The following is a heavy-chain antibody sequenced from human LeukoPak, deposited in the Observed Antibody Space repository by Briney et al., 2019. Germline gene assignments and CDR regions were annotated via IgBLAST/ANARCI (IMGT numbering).Heavy chain of an antibody. D-gene: IGHD3-10*01. CDR1: GFTFSNAW. CDR2: IKSKTEGGTT. Sequence: SGGSLRLSCAASGFTFSNAWMTWVRQAPGKGLEWVGHIKSKTEGGTTDYAGPVKGRFTISRDDSKNTLYLQMNSLKTEDTAVYYCTTDLWRLIMVRGVIIIGGQPWGQGTLVTVSS. J-gene: IGHJ4*02. CDR3: TTDLWRLIMVRGVIIIGGQP. V-gene: IGHV3-15*01.